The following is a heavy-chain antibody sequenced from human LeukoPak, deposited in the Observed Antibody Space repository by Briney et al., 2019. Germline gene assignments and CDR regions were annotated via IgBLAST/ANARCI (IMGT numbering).Heavy chain of an antibody. D-gene: IGHD2-15*01. J-gene: IGHJ4*02. CDR3: AREEATSGGDCYDY. V-gene: IGHV3-48*03. CDR1: GFTFDSYE. Sequence: GGSLRLPCAASGFTFDSYEFNWVRQAPGKGLEWVSYISRSGDAIYYAPSVRGRFTMSRDNAKSSLFLQINSLRAEDTAVYYCAREEATSGGDCYDYWGQGTLVTVSS. CDR2: ISRSGDAI.